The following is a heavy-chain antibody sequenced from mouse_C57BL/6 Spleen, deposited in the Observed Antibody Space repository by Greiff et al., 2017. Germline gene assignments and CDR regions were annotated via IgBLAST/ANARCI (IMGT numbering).Heavy chain of an antibody. CDR2: IYPGDGDT. V-gene: IGHV1-82*01. CDR1: GYAFSSSW. Sequence: QVQLKQSGPELVKPGASVKISCKASGYAFSSSWMNWVKQRPGKGLEWIGRIYPGDGDTIYNGKFKGKATLTADKSSSTASMQLSSLTSEDAAVYFCARGYSKAWFAYWGQGTLVTVSA. CDR3: ARGYSKAWFAY. D-gene: IGHD2-5*01. J-gene: IGHJ3*01.